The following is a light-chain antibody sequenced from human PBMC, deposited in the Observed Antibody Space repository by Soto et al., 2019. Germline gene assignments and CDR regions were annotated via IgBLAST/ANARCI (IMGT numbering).Light chain of an antibody. CDR1: TGPVVSGHY. J-gene: IGLJ1*01. CDR2: DTN. V-gene: IGLV7-46*01. Sequence: QAVVTQEPSLTVSPGGTVTLTCGSSTGPVVSGHYPYWFQQKPGQAPRALIYDTNNKHSWTPYRFSGSLLGCKAALTLSDAQPEDEADYDCLFSYSGARLYVFGTGTTLTGL. CDR3: LFSYSGARLYV.